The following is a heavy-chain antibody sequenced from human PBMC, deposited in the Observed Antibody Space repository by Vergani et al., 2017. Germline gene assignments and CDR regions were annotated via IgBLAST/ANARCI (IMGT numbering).Heavy chain of an antibody. J-gene: IGHJ4*02. V-gene: IGHV4-61*02. D-gene: IGHD6-19*01. Sequence: QVQLQESGPGLVKPSQTLSLTCTVSGGSISSGSYYWSWIRQPAGKGLEWIGRIYTSGSTNYNPSRKSRVTISVDTSKNQFSLKLSSVTAADTAVYYCARVTGYSSGWYFDYWGQGTLVTVSS. CDR3: ARVTGYSSGWYFDY. CDR2: IYTSGST. CDR1: GGSISSGSYY.